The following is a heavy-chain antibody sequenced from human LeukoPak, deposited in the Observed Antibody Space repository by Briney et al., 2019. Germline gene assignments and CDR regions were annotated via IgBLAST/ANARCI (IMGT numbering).Heavy chain of an antibody. CDR3: ARDVGRLSLAHYMDV. CDR2: IIPIFVTA. CDR1: GGTFSSYA. V-gene: IGHV1-69*13. J-gene: IGHJ6*03. Sequence: SVKVSCKASGGTFSSYAMSGVGQAPGQGREGMGGIIPIFVTANYAQKFQARVTITADGSTGTAYMELSSLRSEDTAVYYCARDVGRLSLAHYMDVWGKGTTVTVSS.